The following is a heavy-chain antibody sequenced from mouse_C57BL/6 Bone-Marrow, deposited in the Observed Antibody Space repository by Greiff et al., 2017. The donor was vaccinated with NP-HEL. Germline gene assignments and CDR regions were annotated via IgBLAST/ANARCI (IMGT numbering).Heavy chain of an antibody. CDR1: GFTFSSYG. CDR3: ARLTGTGLPVVAD. D-gene: IGHD4-1*01. CDR2: ISSGGSYT. Sequence: EVKVVESGGDLVKPGGSLKLSCAASGFTFSSYGMSWVRQTPDKRLEWVATISSGGSYTYYPDSVKGRFTISRDNAKNTRYLQMSSLKSEDTAMYYCARLTGTGLPVVADWGQGTLVTVSA. V-gene: IGHV5-6*01. J-gene: IGHJ3*01.